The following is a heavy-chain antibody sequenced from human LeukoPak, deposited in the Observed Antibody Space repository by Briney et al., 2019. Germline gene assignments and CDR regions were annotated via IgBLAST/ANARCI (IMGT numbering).Heavy chain of an antibody. Sequence: GGSLRPSCAASGFTFSSYEMNWVRQAPGKGLEWVSYISSSGSTIYYADSVKGRFTISRDNAKNALYLQMNSLRAEDTAVYYCAREDASSFDYWGQGTLVTVSS. CDR3: AREDASSFDY. CDR2: ISSSGSTI. V-gene: IGHV3-48*03. J-gene: IGHJ4*02. D-gene: IGHD2-8*01. CDR1: GFTFSSYE.